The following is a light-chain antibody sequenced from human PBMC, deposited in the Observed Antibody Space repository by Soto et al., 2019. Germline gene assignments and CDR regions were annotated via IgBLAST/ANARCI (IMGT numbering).Light chain of an antibody. J-gene: IGKJ5*01. CDR3: QQRDSWPIT. V-gene: IGKV3-11*01. CDR1: QSVDSY. Sequence: EIMLKQSPASLSLSPGERATLSCRASQSVDSYLVWYQQKPGQAPRLLIFGASNRATGIPARFSGSGSGTDFTLTINSLEPDDFAVYYCQQRDSWPITFGQGTRLEIK. CDR2: GAS.